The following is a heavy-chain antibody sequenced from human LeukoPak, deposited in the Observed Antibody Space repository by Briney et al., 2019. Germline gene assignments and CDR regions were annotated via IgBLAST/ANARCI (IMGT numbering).Heavy chain of an antibody. CDR3: TGNYYGSGSYADFDY. D-gene: IGHD3-10*01. CDR2: ISGSSSDI. J-gene: IGHJ4*02. CDR1: AFTFSSYS. V-gene: IGHV3-21*04. Sequence: GGSLRLSCAGSAFTFSSYSMNWVRQAPGKGLEWVSSISGSSSDIYYADSVKGRFTISRDDSKNTAYLQMDSLKTEDTAVYYCTGNYYGSGSYADFDYWGQGTLVTVSS.